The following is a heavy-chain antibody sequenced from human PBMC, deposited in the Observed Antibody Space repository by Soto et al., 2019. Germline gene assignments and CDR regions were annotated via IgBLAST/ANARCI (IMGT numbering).Heavy chain of an antibody. D-gene: IGHD3-16*01. J-gene: IGHJ4*02. CDR3: ARDKYTNYVNYFDF. CDR2: TTSSGGST. CDR1: GFTFRNYY. Sequence: SLRLSCAASGFTFRNYYMTWMRQTPGKGLEWISTTTSSGGSTYYAASVKGRVTISRDNANNSLYLQMTGLKAEDTALYYCARDKYTNYVNYFDFWGQGTLVTVSS. V-gene: IGHV3-11*01.